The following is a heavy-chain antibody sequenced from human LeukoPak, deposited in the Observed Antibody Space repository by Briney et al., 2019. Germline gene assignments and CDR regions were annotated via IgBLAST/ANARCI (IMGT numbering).Heavy chain of an antibody. Sequence: PGGSLRLSCAASGFTFSSYNMDWVRQAPGKGLEWVSFIGSSSRYIYQADSVKGRFTIARDNAKNSVYLQMNSLRAEDTAVYYCARDKSYGDSEDYWGQGTLVTVSS. V-gene: IGHV3-21*04. CDR1: GFTFSSYN. CDR2: IGSSSRYI. CDR3: ARDKSYGDSEDY. J-gene: IGHJ4*02. D-gene: IGHD4-17*01.